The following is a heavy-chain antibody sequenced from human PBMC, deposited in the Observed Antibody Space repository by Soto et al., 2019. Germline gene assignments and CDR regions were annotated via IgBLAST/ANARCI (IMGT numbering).Heavy chain of an antibody. CDR1: GFTFSTYS. D-gene: IGHD1-26*01. CDR3: ARVSPKLGAPFDY. J-gene: IGHJ4*02. V-gene: IGHV3-21*01. Sequence: GGSLRLSCAASGFTFSTYSMNWVRQAPGKGLEWVSWISSSSSDIYYADSVKGRSTISRDNAKNSLYLQVNSLKAEDTAVYYCARVSPKLGAPFDYRGQGTLVTVSS. CDR2: ISSSSSDI.